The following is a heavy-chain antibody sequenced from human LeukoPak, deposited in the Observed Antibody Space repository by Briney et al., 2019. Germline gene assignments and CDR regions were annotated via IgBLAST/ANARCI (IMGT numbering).Heavy chain of an antibody. D-gene: IGHD3-10*01. CDR1: GYSLTSYW. Sequence: GESLKISRKGSGYSLTSYWITWVRQMPGKGLERMGRIDPSDSYTNYSPPFQGHVTISADKSISTAYLQWSSLKASDTAMYYCARWMVRGRPLDYWGQGTLVTVSS. J-gene: IGHJ4*02. V-gene: IGHV5-10-1*01. CDR2: IDPSDSYT. CDR3: ARWMVRGRPLDY.